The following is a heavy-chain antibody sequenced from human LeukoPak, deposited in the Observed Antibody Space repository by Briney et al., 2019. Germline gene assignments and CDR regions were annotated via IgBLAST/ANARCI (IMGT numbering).Heavy chain of an antibody. J-gene: IGHJ6*02. CDR3: ATVQHYYYGMDV. CDR1: GFTFSSYA. CDR2: ISGTGENT. V-gene: IGHV3-23*01. Sequence: GGSLRLSCAASGFTFSSYAVTWVRQAPGKGLEWVSGISGTGENTVYADSVKGRFTISRDNSKNTLYLQMNRLSAEDTALSYCATVQHYYYGMDVWGQGTTVTVSS.